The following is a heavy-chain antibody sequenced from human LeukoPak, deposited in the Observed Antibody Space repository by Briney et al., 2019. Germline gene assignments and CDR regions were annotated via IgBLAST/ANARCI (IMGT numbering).Heavy chain of an antibody. CDR1: GFTFSSYA. J-gene: IGHJ1*01. CDR3: ARGGTLEYFQH. CDR2: ISSSGSTI. V-gene: IGHV3-48*03. Sequence: GGSLRLSCAASGFTFSSYAMNWVRQAPGKGLEWVSYISSSGSTIYYADSVKGRSTISRDNAKNSLYLQMNSLRAEDTAVYYCARGGTLEYFQHWGQGTLVTVSS.